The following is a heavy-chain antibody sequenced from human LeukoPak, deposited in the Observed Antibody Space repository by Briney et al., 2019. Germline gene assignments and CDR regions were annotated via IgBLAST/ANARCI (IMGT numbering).Heavy chain of an antibody. Sequence: GGSLRLSCAVSGITLSNYGMSWVRQAPGKGLEWVAGISDSGGSTKYADSVKGRFTISRDNPKNTLFLQMNSLRADDTAVYFCAKRGVVIRVFLVGFHKEAYYFESWGQGALDTVSS. J-gene: IGHJ4*02. V-gene: IGHV3-23*01. CDR3: AKRGVVIRVFLVGFHKEAYYFES. CDR2: ISDSGGST. D-gene: IGHD3/OR15-3a*01. CDR1: GITLSNYG.